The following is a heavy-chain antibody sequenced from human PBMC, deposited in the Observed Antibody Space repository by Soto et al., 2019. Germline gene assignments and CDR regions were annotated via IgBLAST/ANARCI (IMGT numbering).Heavy chain of an antibody. Sequence: PSDTLSLTCTVSGDSISSANYYWSWIRQPPGKGLEWIGYIHYSGSTYYNPSLTSRLSISVDTSKDHLSLRWNTVTAADTAVYYCARGVDFGVIKVGHWGHGTLATVSS. V-gene: IGHV4-30-4*02. J-gene: IGHJ4*01. CDR2: IHYSGST. CDR1: GDSISSANYY. CDR3: ARGVDFGVIKVGH. D-gene: IGHD3-3*01.